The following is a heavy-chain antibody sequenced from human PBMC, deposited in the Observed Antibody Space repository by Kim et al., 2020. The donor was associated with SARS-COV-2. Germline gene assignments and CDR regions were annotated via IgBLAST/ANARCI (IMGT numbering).Heavy chain of an antibody. CDR2: INAGNGNT. J-gene: IGHJ4*02. Sequence: ASVKVSCKASGDYFTSYAMHWVRQVPGQRLEWMGWINAGNGNTKYSQKFQRRVTITRDTSASTDYMELSSLRSEDTAVYYCARGGTYHDILTGYYDYWGQGTLVTVSS. V-gene: IGHV1-3*01. CDR3: ARGGTYHDILTGYYDY. CDR1: GDYFTSYA. D-gene: IGHD3-9*01.